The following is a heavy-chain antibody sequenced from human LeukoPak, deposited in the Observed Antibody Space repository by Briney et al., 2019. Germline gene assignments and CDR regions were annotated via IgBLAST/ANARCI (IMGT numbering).Heavy chain of an antibody. D-gene: IGHD3-22*01. CDR3: AREYNYYDSSGWDAFEI. J-gene: IGHJ3*02. CDR2: IYYSGST. Sequence: SEALSLTCTVSGGSISTYYWNWIRQPPGKGLEWIGYIYYSGSTNYNPSLTGRVTISVDTSKNQFSLKLSSVTAADTAVYYCAREYNYYDSSGWDAFEIWGQGTMVTVSS. V-gene: IGHV4-59*01. CDR1: GGSISTYY.